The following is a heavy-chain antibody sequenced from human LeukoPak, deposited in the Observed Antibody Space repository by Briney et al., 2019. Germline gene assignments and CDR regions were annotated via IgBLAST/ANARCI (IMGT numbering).Heavy chain of an antibody. CDR1: GFTFDDYA. CDR2: ISWNSGSI. V-gene: IGHV3-9*03. D-gene: IGHD2-15*01. CDR3: AKDTDSDHDAFDI. Sequence: PGGSLRLSCAASGFTFDDYAMHWVRQAPGKGLEWVSGISWNSGSIGYADSVKGRFTISRDNAKNPLYLQMNSLRAEDMALYYCAKDTDSDHDAFDIWGQGTMVTVSS. J-gene: IGHJ3*02.